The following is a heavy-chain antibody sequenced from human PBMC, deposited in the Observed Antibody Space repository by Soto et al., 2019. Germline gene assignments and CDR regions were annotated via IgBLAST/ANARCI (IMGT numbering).Heavy chain of an antibody. Sequence: QVQLVQSGAEVKKPGSSVKVSCKASGGTFSSYAISWVRQAPGQGLEWMGGIIPIFGTANYAQKFQGRVTITADESTSTAYMEVSSLRSEDTAVYYCARDRRGVPAASDYYYGMDVWGQGTTVTVSS. V-gene: IGHV1-69*01. CDR1: GGTFSSYA. D-gene: IGHD2-2*01. CDR3: ARDRRGVPAASDYYYGMDV. J-gene: IGHJ6*02. CDR2: IIPIFGTA.